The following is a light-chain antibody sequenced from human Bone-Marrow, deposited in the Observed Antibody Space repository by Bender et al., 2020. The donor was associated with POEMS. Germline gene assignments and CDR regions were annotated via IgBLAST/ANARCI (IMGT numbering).Light chain of an antibody. J-gene: IGLJ2*01. CDR2: QGT. Sequence: SYEVTQPPPVSVSPGQTASITCSGDDLGDKYVAWYQQKPGQSPVLVIYQGTKRPSGIPERFSGSNSGNTATLTISGTQAMDEADYYCQAWDTYSVIFGGGTKLTVL. CDR1: DLGDKY. CDR3: QAWDTYSVI. V-gene: IGLV3-1*01.